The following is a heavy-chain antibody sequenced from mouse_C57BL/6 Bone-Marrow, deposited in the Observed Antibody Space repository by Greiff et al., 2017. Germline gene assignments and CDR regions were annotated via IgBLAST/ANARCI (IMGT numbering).Heavy chain of an antibody. V-gene: IGHV1-66*01. CDR3: ASPDGYYPYYAMDY. CDR2: IYPGSGNT. J-gene: IGHJ4*01. D-gene: IGHD2-3*01. Sequence: QVHVKQSGPELVKPGASVKISCKASGYSFTSYYIHWVKQRPGQGLEWIGWIYPGSGNTKYNEKFKGKATLTADTSSSTAYMQLSSLTSEDSAVYYCASPDGYYPYYAMDYWGQGTSVTVSS. CDR1: GYSFTSYY.